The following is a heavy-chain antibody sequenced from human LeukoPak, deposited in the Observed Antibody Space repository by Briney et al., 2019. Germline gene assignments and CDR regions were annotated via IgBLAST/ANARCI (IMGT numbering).Heavy chain of an antibody. D-gene: IGHD1-14*01. J-gene: IGHJ2*01. CDR1: GGSISSYY. V-gene: IGHV4-59*01. CDR3: ARDGNPWNLDV. CDR2: IYYSGRT. Sequence: PSETLSLTCTASGGSISSYYWTWIRHPPGQALEWIGYIYYSGRTSYNPTLKSRVTMSVDTSKNQFSLKLSSVTAADTGVYYCARDGNPWNLDVWGRGTLVTVSS.